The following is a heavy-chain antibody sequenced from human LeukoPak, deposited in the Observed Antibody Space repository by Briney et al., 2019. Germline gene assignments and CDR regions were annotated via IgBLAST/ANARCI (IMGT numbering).Heavy chain of an antibody. CDR1: GYTFTNYT. CDR2: INTNTGNP. Sequence: ASVTVSCTASGYTFTNYTLNWVRQAPGQGLEWMGWINTNTGNPTYAQGFTGRFVFSLDTSVTTAYLQISSLKAEDTAVYYCATGRDYYDSSGYYGFIDYWGQGTLVTVSS. J-gene: IGHJ4*02. CDR3: ATGRDYYDSSGYYGFIDY. V-gene: IGHV7-4-1*02. D-gene: IGHD3-22*01.